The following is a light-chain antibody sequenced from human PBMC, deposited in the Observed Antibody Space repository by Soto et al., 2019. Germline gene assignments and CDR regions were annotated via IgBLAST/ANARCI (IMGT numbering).Light chain of an antibody. CDR1: QSISIY. J-gene: IGKJ1*01. Sequence: DIQMNQSPSSLSASVGDRVTITCRASQSISIYLNWYQQKPGRSPKLXXSAASSLQSGVPSRFSGSGSGTDLTLTISSLQPEDFATYYCQQSFSIPSWTFGQGTKVDIK. V-gene: IGKV1-39*01. CDR3: QQSFSIPSWT. CDR2: AAS.